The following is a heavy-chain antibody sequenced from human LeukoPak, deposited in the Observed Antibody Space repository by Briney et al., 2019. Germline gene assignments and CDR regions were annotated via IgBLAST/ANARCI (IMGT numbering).Heavy chain of an antibody. Sequence: SETLSLTCTVSGGSISSYYWSWIRQPPGKGLEWIGYIYTSGSTNYNPSLKSRVTISLDTSKNQFSLKLSSVTAADTAVYYCARHRAGCSSSWATIGYYYYYMDVWGKGTTVTVSS. D-gene: IGHD6-13*01. CDR2: IYTSGST. CDR3: ARHRAGCSSSWATIGYYYYYMDV. J-gene: IGHJ6*03. V-gene: IGHV4-4*09. CDR1: GGSISSYY.